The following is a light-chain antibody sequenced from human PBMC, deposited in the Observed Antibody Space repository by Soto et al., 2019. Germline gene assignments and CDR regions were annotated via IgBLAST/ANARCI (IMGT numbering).Light chain of an antibody. V-gene: IGLV1-40*01. CDR3: QSYDSSLSADYV. Sequence: QSVLTQPPSVSGAPGQRVTISCTGSSSNIGAGYDVHWYQHLPGTAPKLLIYGNINRPSGVPDRFYGSKSGTSASLAITGLQAEDEADYYCQSYDSSLSADYVFGTGTKVTVL. CDR2: GNI. CDR1: SSNIGAGYD. J-gene: IGLJ1*01.